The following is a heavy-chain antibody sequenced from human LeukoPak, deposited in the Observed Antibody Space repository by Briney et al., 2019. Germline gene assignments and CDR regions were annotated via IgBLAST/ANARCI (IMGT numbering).Heavy chain of an antibody. V-gene: IGHV3-21*01. CDR1: GFTFSSYS. J-gene: IGHJ4*02. CDR2: ISSRSSYI. Sequence: GGSLRLSCAASGFTFSSYSMNWVRQAPGKGLEWVSCISSRSSYIYYADSVKGRFTISRDYSKNTLFLQMSSLRPEDTAVYYCALGKNFGYHYFDFWGQGALVTVSS. D-gene: IGHD2-2*03. CDR3: ALGKNFGYHYFDF.